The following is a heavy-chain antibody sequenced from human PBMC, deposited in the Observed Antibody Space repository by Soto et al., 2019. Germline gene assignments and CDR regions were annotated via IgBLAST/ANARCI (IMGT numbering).Heavy chain of an antibody. J-gene: IGHJ4*02. CDR2: ISSNGGST. D-gene: IGHD5-12*01. CDR1: GFTFSSYA. V-gene: IGHV3-64*01. Sequence: PGGSLRLSCAASGFTFSSYAMHWVRQAPGKGLEYVSAISSNGGSTYYANSVKGRFTISRDNSKNTLYLQMGSLRAEDTAVYYCARAEYSGYDWADYFDYWGQGTLVTVSS. CDR3: ARAEYSGYDWADYFDY.